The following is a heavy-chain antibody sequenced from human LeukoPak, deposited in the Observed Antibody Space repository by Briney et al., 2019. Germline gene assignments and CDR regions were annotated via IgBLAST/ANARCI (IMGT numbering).Heavy chain of an antibody. D-gene: IGHD1-26*01. CDR1: GGSISSGSYY. V-gene: IGHV4-61*02. CDR3: ARETQWELVDY. J-gene: IGHJ4*02. CDR2: IYTSGST. Sequence: PSETLSLTCTVSGGSISSGSYYWSWIRQPAGKGLEWIGRIYTSGSTNYNPSLKSRVTISVDTSKNQFSLKLSSVTAADTAVYYCARETQWELVDYWGQGTLVTVSS.